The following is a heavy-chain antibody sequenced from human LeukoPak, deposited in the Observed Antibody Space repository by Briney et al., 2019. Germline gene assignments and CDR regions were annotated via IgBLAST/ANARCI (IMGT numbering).Heavy chain of an antibody. V-gene: IGHV1-69*01. Sequence: GSSVKVSCKASGGTFSSYGISWVRQAPGQGLEWMGGIIPKFGAASSAQKVQGRVTITADESTSTAYMELSSLRSEDTAVYYCARRDIVVVPAAIEYYYYGMDVWGQGTTVTVSS. CDR1: GGTFSSYG. D-gene: IGHD2-2*01. CDR2: IIPKFGAA. J-gene: IGHJ6*02. CDR3: ARRDIVVVPAAIEYYYYGMDV.